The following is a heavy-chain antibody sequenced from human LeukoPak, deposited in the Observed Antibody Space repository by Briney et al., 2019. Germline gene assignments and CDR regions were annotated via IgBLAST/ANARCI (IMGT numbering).Heavy chain of an antibody. Sequence: ASVKASCKASGYTFTTYYIHWVRQAPGQGLEWMGIINPSGGSTNYAQKFQGRVTMTRDTSTSTVYMELSGLTSEDTGVYCCARDLRSGPVRFDYWGQGTLVTVSS. CDR2: INPSGGST. D-gene: IGHD1-1*01. J-gene: IGHJ4*02. CDR3: ARDLRSGPVRFDY. V-gene: IGHV1-46*01. CDR1: GYTFTTYY.